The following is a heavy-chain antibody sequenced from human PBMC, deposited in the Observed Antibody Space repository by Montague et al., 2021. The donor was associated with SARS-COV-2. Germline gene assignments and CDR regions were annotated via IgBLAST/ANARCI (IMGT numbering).Heavy chain of an antibody. CDR1: GFIVGDYA. V-gene: IGHV3-9*01. D-gene: IGHD5-12*01. Sequence: SLRLSCAASGFIVGDYAMRWVRQRPGKGLEWVSSIRWDRGDRSYAASVKGRFSISRDDAKNSLYLQMDSLRPEDTALYYCGKASASNARWMQSPIDYWGQGTPVIVSS. CDR2: IRWDRGDR. CDR3: GKASASNARWMQSPIDY. J-gene: IGHJ4*02.